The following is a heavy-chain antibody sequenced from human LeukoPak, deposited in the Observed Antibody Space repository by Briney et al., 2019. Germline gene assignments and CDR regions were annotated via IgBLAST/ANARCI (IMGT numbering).Heavy chain of an antibody. CDR3: VRDVIHSYFDI. V-gene: IGHV3-69-1*02. CDR2: ITGSGSI. D-gene: IGHD2-21*01. Sequence: GGSWRLSCAASGFTFTSHSLDWVRQAPGKGLEWVSSITGSGSIQYADSVKGRFTISRDNAKNSLYLQMDGLRAEDTAVYYCVRDVIHSYFDIWGQGVLVTVSP. J-gene: IGHJ4*02. CDR1: GFTFTSHS.